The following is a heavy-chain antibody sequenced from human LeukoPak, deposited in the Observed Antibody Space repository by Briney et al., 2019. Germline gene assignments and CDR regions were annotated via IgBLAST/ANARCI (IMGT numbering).Heavy chain of an antibody. CDR2: ISGSGGST. CDR1: GFAFSSYD. J-gene: IGHJ4*02. V-gene: IGHV3-23*01. D-gene: IGHD1-7*01. CDR3: AKAETTSGYF. Sequence: QSGGSLRLSCAASGFAFSSYDMSWVRQSPGKGLEWVSAISGSGGSTYYADSVKGRFTISTDNSKNTLYLQTDSLRAEDTAVYYCAKAETTSGYFWGQGTLVTVSA.